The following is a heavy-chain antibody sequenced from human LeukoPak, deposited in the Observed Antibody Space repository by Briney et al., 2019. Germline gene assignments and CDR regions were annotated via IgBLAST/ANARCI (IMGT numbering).Heavy chain of an antibody. CDR1: GFTFSNYD. V-gene: IGHV3-33*01. J-gene: IGHJ4*02. D-gene: IGHD6-19*01. CDR2: IWFDGSNK. Sequence: GGSLRLSCAPSGFTFSNYDIHWVRQAPGKGLVWGAVIWFDGSNKFYADSVKGRFTISRDNSKNTLYLQMNSLRAEDTAVYYCASSAGALIDCWGQGTLVIVSS. CDR3: ASSAGALIDC.